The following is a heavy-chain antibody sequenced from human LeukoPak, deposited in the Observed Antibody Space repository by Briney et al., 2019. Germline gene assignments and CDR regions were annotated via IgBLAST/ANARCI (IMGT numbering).Heavy chain of an antibody. Sequence: GGSLRLSCAASGFTLSSYAMNWVRQAPGKGLEWVSAISGSGSAYYADSVKGRFTISRDNAKNSLYLQMNSLRAEDTAVYYCAELGITMIGGVWGKGTTVTISS. D-gene: IGHD3-10*02. CDR1: GFTLSSYA. CDR3: AELGITMIGGV. J-gene: IGHJ6*04. V-gene: IGHV3-23*01. CDR2: ISGSGSA.